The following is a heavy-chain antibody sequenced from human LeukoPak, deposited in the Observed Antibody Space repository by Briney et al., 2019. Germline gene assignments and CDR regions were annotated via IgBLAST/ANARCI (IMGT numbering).Heavy chain of an antibody. CDR3: AKANPYDFWSDLLDY. CDR1: GFTFSSYA. CDR2: ISGSGGST. D-gene: IGHD3-3*01. J-gene: IGHJ4*02. Sequence: PGGSLRLSCAASGFTFSSYAMGWVRQAPGKGLEWVSAISGSGGSTYYADSVKGRFTISRDNSKNTLYLQMNSLRAEDTAVYYCAKANPYDFWSDLLDYWGQGTLVTVSS. V-gene: IGHV3-23*01.